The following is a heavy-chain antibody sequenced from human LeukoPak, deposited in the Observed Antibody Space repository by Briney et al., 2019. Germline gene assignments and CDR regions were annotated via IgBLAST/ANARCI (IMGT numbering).Heavy chain of an antibody. Sequence: SETLSLTCAVYGGSFSGYYWSWIRQPPGKGLEWIGEINHSGSTNYNPSLKSRVTISVDTSKNQFSLKLSSVTAADTAVYCCARYTAMVTDYFDYWGQGTLVTVSS. CDR2: INHSGST. CDR3: ARYTAMVTDYFDY. V-gene: IGHV4-34*01. J-gene: IGHJ4*02. D-gene: IGHD5-18*01. CDR1: GGSFSGYY.